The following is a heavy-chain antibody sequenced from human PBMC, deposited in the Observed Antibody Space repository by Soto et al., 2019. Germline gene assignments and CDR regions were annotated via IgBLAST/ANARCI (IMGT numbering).Heavy chain of an antibody. CDR3: AKDRRVVAVAAPFDY. CDR2: ISYDGSNK. V-gene: IGHV3-30*18. D-gene: IGHD6-19*01. J-gene: IGHJ4*02. CDR1: GFTFSSYG. Sequence: QVQLVESGGGVVQPGRSLRLSCAASGFTFSSYGMHWVRQAPGKGLEWVAVISYDGSNKYYADSVKGRFTISRDNSKNTLYLQMTSLRAEDTAVYYGAKDRRVVAVAAPFDYWGQGTLVTVSS.